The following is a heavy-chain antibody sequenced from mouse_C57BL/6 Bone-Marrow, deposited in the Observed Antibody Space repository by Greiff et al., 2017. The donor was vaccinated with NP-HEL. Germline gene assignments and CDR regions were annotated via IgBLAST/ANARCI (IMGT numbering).Heavy chain of an antibody. Sequence: VQLQQSGPELVKPGASVKISCKASGYTFTDYYMNWVKQSHGKSLEWIGDINPNNGGTSYNQKFKGKATLTVDKSSSTAYMELRSLTSEDSAVYYCASRYYDYDGYYFDYWGQGTTLTVSS. V-gene: IGHV1-26*01. CDR3: ASRYYDYDGYYFDY. D-gene: IGHD2-4*01. J-gene: IGHJ2*01. CDR2: INPNNGGT. CDR1: GYTFTDYY.